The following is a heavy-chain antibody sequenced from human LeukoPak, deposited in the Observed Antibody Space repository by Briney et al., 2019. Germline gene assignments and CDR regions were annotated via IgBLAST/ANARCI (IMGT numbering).Heavy chain of an antibody. CDR3: AKQSYARSLGE. V-gene: IGHV3-23*01. J-gene: IGHJ4*02. D-gene: IGHD3-10*02. CDR2: TNSGGTTT. Sequence: HAGGSLRLSCATSGFPLSDFSMTCVRPAPGKGLAWISTTNSGGTTTCYAESVKGRFTISRDNFKNALYLQMSSLRVEDTAIYYCAKQSYARSLGEGGPGTLVTVSS. CDR1: GFPLSDFS.